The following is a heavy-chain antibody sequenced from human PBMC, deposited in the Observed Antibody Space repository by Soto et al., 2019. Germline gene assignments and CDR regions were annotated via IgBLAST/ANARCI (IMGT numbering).Heavy chain of an antibody. CDR1: GGTFSSYA. Sequence: QVQLVQSGAEVKKPGSSVKVSCKASGGTFSSYAISWVRQAPGQGLEWMGGIIPIFSTANYAQKFQGRVTITADESTSTDYMERSSLRSEDTAVYYCARVVRDSSGWSDYYHHYGMDVWGQGTTVTVSS. J-gene: IGHJ6*02. CDR2: IIPIFSTA. CDR3: ARVVRDSSGWSDYYHHYGMDV. D-gene: IGHD6-19*01. V-gene: IGHV1-69*12.